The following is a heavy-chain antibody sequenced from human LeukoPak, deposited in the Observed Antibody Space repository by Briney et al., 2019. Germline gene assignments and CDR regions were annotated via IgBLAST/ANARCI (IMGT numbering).Heavy chain of an antibody. Sequence: PGGSLRLSCAASGFTFSNFWLHWVRQAPGKGLVWVSRIHGDGFTTSFADSVKGRFTISRDNAKNTLYLQLNSLRADDTAVYFCVRIADDGFGVWGQGTMVTVSS. V-gene: IGHV3-74*01. D-gene: IGHD2-15*01. CDR3: VRIADDGFGV. J-gene: IGHJ3*01. CDR1: GFTFSNFW. CDR2: IHGDGFTT.